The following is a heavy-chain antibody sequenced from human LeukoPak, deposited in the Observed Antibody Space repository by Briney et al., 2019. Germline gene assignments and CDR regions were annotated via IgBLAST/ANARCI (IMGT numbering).Heavy chain of an antibody. J-gene: IGHJ4*02. Sequence: VASVKVSCKASGYTFTSYGISWVRQAPGQGLEWMGWISAYNGNTNYAQKLQGRVTMTTDTSTSTAYMELRSLRSDDTAVYYCARDACSGGSCYFDFWGQGTLVTVSS. V-gene: IGHV1-18*01. CDR1: GYTFTSYG. CDR2: ISAYNGNT. D-gene: IGHD2-15*01. CDR3: ARDACSGGSCYFDF.